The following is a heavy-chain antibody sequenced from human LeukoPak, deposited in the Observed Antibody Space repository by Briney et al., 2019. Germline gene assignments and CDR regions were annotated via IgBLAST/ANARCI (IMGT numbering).Heavy chain of an antibody. CDR3: ARGGELGAFDI. CDR2: INAGNGNT. Sequence: ASVNVSCTASGYTFTSYAMHWVRQAPGQRLEWMGWINAGNGNTKYSQKFQGRVTITRDTSASTAYMELSSLRSEDTAVYYCARGGELGAFDIWGQGTMVTVSS. V-gene: IGHV1-3*01. D-gene: IGHD1-26*01. CDR1: GYTFTSYA. J-gene: IGHJ3*02.